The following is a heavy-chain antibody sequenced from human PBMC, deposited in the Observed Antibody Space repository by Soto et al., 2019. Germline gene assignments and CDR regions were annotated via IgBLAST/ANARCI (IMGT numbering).Heavy chain of an antibody. J-gene: IGHJ6*03. CDR1: GFTFSSYS. CDR3: ARPAAMYYYYMDV. Sequence: EVQLVASGGGLVKPGGSLRRSCAASGFTFSSYSMNWVRQAPGKGLEWVSSISSSSSYIYYADSVKCRFTISRDNAKNSLYLHMNSLRAEDTAVYYCARPAAMYYYYMDVWGKGTTVTVSS. V-gene: IGHV3-21*01. D-gene: IGHD2-2*01. CDR2: ISSSSSYI.